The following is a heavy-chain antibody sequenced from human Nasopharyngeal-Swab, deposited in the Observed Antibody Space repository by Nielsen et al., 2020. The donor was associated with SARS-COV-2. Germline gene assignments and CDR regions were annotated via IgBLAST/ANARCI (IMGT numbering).Heavy chain of an antibody. Sequence: LRLSCTVSGGSISSGSYYWSWIRQPAGKGLEWIGRIYTSGSTNYNPSLKSRVTISVDTSKNQFSLKLSSVTAADTAVYYCARDGAVAGVWGQGTLVTVSS. V-gene: IGHV4-61*02. D-gene: IGHD6-19*01. CDR3: ARDGAVAGV. CDR1: GGSISSGSYY. CDR2: IYTSGST. J-gene: IGHJ4*02.